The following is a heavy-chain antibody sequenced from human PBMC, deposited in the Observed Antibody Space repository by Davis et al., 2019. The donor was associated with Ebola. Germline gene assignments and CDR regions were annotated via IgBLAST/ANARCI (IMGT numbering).Heavy chain of an antibody. CDR3: ARVGSSWYYYYGMDV. CDR2: ISWNSGNI. J-gene: IGHJ6*02. V-gene: IGHV3-9*01. Sequence: GGSLRLSCTASGFIFDDYAMHWVRHAPGKGLEWVSGISWNSGNIGYADSVKGRFTISRDNAKNTLYLQMNSLRAEDTAVYYCARVGSSWYYYYGMDVWGQGTTVTVSS. D-gene: IGHD6-13*01. CDR1: GFIFDDYA.